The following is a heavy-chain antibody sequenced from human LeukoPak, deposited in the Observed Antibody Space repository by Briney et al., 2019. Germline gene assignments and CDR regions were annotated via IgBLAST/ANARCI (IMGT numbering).Heavy chain of an antibody. Sequence: GGSLRLSCAASGFTFSSYSMNWVRQAPGKGLEWVSSISSSSSCIYYADSVKGRFTISRDNAKNSLYLQMNSLRAEDTAVYYCARGGYSYGIFTDYWGQGTLVTVSS. V-gene: IGHV3-21*01. CDR2: ISSSSSCI. CDR3: ARGGYSYGIFTDY. CDR1: GFTFSSYS. D-gene: IGHD5-18*01. J-gene: IGHJ4*02.